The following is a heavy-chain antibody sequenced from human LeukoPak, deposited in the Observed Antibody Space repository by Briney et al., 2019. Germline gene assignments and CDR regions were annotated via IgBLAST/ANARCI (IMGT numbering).Heavy chain of an antibody. CDR3: ARGNYGGNTQMGY. V-gene: IGHV1-58*02. CDR1: GFTFTSSA. Sequence: ASVKVSCKASGFTFTSSAMQWVRQARGQRLEWIGWIVVGSGNTNYAQKFQERVTITRDMSTSTAYMELSSLRSEDTAVYYCARGNYGGNTQMGYWGQGTLVTVSS. D-gene: IGHD4-23*01. CDR2: IVVGSGNT. J-gene: IGHJ4*02.